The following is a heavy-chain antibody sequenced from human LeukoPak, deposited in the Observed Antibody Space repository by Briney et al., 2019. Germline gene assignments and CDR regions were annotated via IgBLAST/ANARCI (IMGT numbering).Heavy chain of an antibody. CDR2: ISAYNGNT. Sequence: ASVKVSCKASGYTFTSYGISWVRQAPGQGLEWMGWISAYNGNTNYAQKLQGRVTMTTDTSTSTAYMELRSLRSDDTAVYYCARDLGADWSSSWYFDYWGQGTLVTVSS. D-gene: IGHD6-13*01. CDR3: ARDLGADWSSSWYFDY. V-gene: IGHV1-18*01. CDR1: GYTFTSYG. J-gene: IGHJ4*02.